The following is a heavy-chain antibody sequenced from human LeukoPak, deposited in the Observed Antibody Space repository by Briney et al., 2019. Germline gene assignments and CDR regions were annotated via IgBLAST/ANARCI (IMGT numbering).Heavy chain of an antibody. CDR2: IYYSGST. D-gene: IGHD1-7*01. Sequence: SETLSLTCTVSGGSIRRSSYYWGWIRQPPGKGLEWIGSIYYSGSTYYNPSLKSRVTISVDTSKNQFSLKLSSVTAADTAVYYCARDHGYNWIYPLDYWGQGTLVTVSS. V-gene: IGHV4-39*07. J-gene: IGHJ4*02. CDR1: GGSIRRSSYY. CDR3: ARDHGYNWIYPLDY.